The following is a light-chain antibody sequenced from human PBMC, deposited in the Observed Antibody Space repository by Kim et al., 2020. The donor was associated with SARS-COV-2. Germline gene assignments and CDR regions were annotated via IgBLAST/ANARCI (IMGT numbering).Light chain of an antibody. CDR1: QSVFYSPDNKNY. CDR3: QQCYSYPVT. Sequence: ATINCKSSQSVFYSPDNKNYLAWYQQKPGQPPKLLIAWASIRESGVPDRFSGSGSGTDFTLTISSLQAEDGAVYYCQQCYSYPVTFGGGTKVEIK. V-gene: IGKV4-1*01. J-gene: IGKJ4*01. CDR2: WAS.